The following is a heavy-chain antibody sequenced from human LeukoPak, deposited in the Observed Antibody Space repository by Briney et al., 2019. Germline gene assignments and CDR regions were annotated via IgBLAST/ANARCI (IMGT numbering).Heavy chain of an antibody. Sequence: GGSLRLSCAASGFTFSSYWMSWVRQAPGKGLEWVANIKQDGSEKYYVDSVKGRFTISRDNTKNSLFLQMNSLRAEDTAVYYCARGGRWELLDHRNWFDPWGQGTLVTVSS. J-gene: IGHJ5*02. D-gene: IGHD1-26*01. CDR3: ARGGRWELLDHRNWFDP. CDR2: IKQDGSEK. CDR1: GFTFSSYW. V-gene: IGHV3-7*01.